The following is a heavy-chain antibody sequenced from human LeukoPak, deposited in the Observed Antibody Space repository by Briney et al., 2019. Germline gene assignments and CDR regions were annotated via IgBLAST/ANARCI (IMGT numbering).Heavy chain of an antibody. J-gene: IGHJ6*03. V-gene: IGHV1-69*13. D-gene: IGHD6-19*01. CDR2: IIPIFGTA. CDR1: GGTFSSYA. Sequence: GASVKVSCKASGGTFSSYAISWVRQAPGQGLEWMGGIIPIFGTANYAQKLQGRVTITADESTSTAYMELSSLRSEDTAVYYCARDAIAVAATFYYYYYYMDVWGKGTTVTVSS. CDR3: ARDAIAVAATFYYYYYYMDV.